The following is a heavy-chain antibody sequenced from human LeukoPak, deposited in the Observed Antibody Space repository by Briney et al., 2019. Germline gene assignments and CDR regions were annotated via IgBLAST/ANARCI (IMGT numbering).Heavy chain of an antibody. D-gene: IGHD1-26*01. CDR3: ARDQTTRASGTYYSWFDP. V-gene: IGHV3-21*01. CDR1: GFTFSNYN. CDR2: ISASSIYI. J-gene: IGHJ5*02. Sequence: GGSLRLSCAASGFTFSNYNMNWVRQRPGKGLEWVSSISASSIYIYYADSVKGRFTISRDNAKNSVYLQMNGLRAEDTAMYYCARDQTTRASGTYYSWFDPWGQGTLVTVSS.